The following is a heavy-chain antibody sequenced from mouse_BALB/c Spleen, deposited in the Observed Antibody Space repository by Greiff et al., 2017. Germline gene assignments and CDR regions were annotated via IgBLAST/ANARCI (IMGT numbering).Heavy chain of an antibody. Sequence: EVKLEESGGGLVQPGGSRKLSCAASGFTFSSFGMHWVRQAPEKGLEWVAYISSGSSTIYYADTVKGRFTISRDNPKNTLFLQMTSLRSEDTAMYYCARGARDYAMDYWGQGTSVTVSS. CDR1: GFTFSSFG. V-gene: IGHV5-17*02. CDR2: ISSGSSTI. J-gene: IGHJ4*01. CDR3: ARGARDYAMDY.